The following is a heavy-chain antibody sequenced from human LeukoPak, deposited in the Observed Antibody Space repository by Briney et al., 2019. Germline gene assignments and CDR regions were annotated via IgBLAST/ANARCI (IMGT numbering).Heavy chain of an antibody. Sequence: GASVTVSCKASGYTCTSYGISWVRQAPGQGLEWMGWISAYNGNTNYAQKLQGRVTMTTDTSTSTAYMELRSLRSDDTAVYYCARGPTLRIDCSGGSCYGTWVAGVDYWGQGTLVTVSS. CDR3: ARGPTLRIDCSGGSCYGTWVAGVDY. V-gene: IGHV1-18*01. CDR2: ISAYNGNT. CDR1: GYTCTSYG. D-gene: IGHD2-15*01. J-gene: IGHJ4*02.